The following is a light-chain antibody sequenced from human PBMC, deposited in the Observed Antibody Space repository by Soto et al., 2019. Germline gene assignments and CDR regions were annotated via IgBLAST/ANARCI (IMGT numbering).Light chain of an antibody. V-gene: IGKV3-11*01. CDR2: GAS. CDR1: QSVSSS. J-gene: IGKJ4*01. Sequence: ETVLTQSPATLSLSPGERATLSCRASQSVSSSLAWYQQKPGQAPRLLIYGASNRATGIPARFSGSGSGTDFTLTISSLEPEDFAVYYCHQRSSWPLTFSGGTKVDIK. CDR3: HQRSSWPLT.